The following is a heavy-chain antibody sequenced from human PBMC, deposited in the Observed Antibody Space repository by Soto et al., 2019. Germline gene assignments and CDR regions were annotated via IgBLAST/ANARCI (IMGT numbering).Heavy chain of an antibody. D-gene: IGHD6-13*01. CDR2: IIPYYNTL. CDR1: EGTFNSYA. Sequence: QAQVVQSGAEVRKPGSSVKLSCKASEGTFNSYAIAWVRQAPGQGLEWMGGIIPYYNTLNYAQKFQDRVTITADDSTNTVYMEMSSLRSDDTAVYFCASGASRWYPYFIDSWAQGTLVTVSS. CDR3: ASGASRWYPYFIDS. J-gene: IGHJ4*02. V-gene: IGHV1-69*01.